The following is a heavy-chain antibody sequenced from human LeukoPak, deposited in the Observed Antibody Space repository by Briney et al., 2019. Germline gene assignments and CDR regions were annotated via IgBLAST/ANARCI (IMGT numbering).Heavy chain of an antibody. CDR3: AREFSHYYGSGVDY. V-gene: IGHV3-66*01. CDR2: IYSGGST. D-gene: IGHD3-10*01. J-gene: IGHJ4*02. CDR1: GFTFSSYG. Sequence: GGSLRLSCVASGFTFSSYGMSWVRQAPGKGLEWVSVIYSGGSTYYADSVKGRFTISRDNSKNTLYLQMNSLRAEDTAVYYCAREFSHYYGSGVDYWGQGTLVTVSS.